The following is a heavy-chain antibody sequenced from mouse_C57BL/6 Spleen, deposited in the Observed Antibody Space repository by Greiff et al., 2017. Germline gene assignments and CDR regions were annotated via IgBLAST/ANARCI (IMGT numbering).Heavy chain of an antibody. CDR3: TPGLWFAY. J-gene: IGHJ3*01. CDR2: IRNKANNHAT. Sequence: EVKLMESGGGLVQPGGSMKLSCAASGFTFSDAWMDWVRQSPEKGLEWVAEIRNKANNHATYYAESVKGRFTISRDDSKSSVYLQMNSLRAEVTGIYYCTPGLWFAYWGQGTLGTVSA. CDR1: GFTFSDAW. V-gene: IGHV6-6*01.